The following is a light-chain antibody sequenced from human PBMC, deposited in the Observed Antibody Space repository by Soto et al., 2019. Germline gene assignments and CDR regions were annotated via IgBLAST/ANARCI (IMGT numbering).Light chain of an antibody. CDR1: QSVTSSY. J-gene: IGKJ1*01. CDR2: GAS. V-gene: IGKV3-20*01. CDR3: QQYGSSPR. Sequence: EIVLTQSPGTLSLSPGERATLSCRASQSVTSSYLAWYQQKPGQAPRLLIYGASSRATGIPDRFSGSGSGTDFTLTISRLEPEDCAVYYCQQYGSSPRFGQGNKVEI.